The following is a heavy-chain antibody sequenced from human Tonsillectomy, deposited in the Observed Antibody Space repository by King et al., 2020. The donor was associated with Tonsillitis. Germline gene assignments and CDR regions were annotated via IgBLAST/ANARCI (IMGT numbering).Heavy chain of an antibody. D-gene: IGHD1-1*01. CDR3: ARLGGSAF. CDR1: GYSFSNYY. CDR2: SDPSDSQT. Sequence: AQLVQSGAEVKKPGESLRLSCKASGYSFSNYYISWVRQMPGKGLEWMGRSDPSDSQTDYSPSFQCHVTISADKSISTAYLQWGSLQASDTAMYYCARLGGSAFWGQGTLVTVSS. J-gene: IGHJ4*02. V-gene: IGHV5-10-1*01.